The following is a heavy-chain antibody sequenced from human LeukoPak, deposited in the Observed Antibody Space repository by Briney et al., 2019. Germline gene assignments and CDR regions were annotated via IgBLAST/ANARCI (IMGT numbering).Heavy chain of an antibody. CDR3: ARYLSGWSEGGLDY. V-gene: IGHV4-59*01. CDR1: GGSISSYY. D-gene: IGHD6-19*01. J-gene: IGHJ4*02. Sequence: PSETLSLTCTVSGGSISSYYWSWIRQPPGKGLEWIGYIYYSGSTNYNPSLKSRVTISVDTSKNQFSLKLSSVTAADTAVYCCARYLSGWSEGGLDYWGQGTLVTVSS. CDR2: IYYSGST.